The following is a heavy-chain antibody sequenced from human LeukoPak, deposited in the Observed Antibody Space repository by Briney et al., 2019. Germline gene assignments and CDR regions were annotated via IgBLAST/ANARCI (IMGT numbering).Heavy chain of an antibody. V-gene: IGHV3-9*01. D-gene: IGHD2/OR15-2a*01. J-gene: IGHJ6*03. CDR1: GFTFDDYA. CDR2: ISWNSGNI. CDR3: AKDAYGGATFFYYMDV. Sequence: GGSLRLSCAGPGFTFDDYAMHWVRQTPGKGLEWVSGISWNSGNIAYADFVGGRFTISRDNAKNSLSLQMNSLSDEDTAVYYCAKDAYGGATFFYYMDVWGKGTTVTVSS.